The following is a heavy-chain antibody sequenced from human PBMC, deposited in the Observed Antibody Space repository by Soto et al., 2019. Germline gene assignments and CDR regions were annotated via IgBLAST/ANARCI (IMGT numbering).Heavy chain of an antibody. CDR3: ARSPSITFDY. J-gene: IGHJ4*02. CDR1: GGSISSGGYY. Sequence: TLSLTCTVSGGSISSGGYYWSWIRQHPGKGLEWIGYIYYSGSTYYNPSLKSRVIISLDTSKNQFSLQLSSMTAADTAVYYCARSPSITFDYWGQGPLVTVSS. V-gene: IGHV4-31*03. D-gene: IGHD4-4*01. CDR2: IYYSGST.